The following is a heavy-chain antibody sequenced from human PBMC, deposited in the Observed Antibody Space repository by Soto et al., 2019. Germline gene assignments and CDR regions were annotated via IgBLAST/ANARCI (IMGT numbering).Heavy chain of an antibody. D-gene: IGHD2-15*01. J-gene: IGHJ5*02. Sequence: SLTQSLTCTVSGDSSISSDFYLSWVRQPPGKGLEWIGSIFYLGSSYYNPSLKSRVTMSVDTSKNQFSLRLRSVTAADTALYFCARHSLVLRKNTWFDPRVQGIMVTVSS. CDR1: GDSSISSDFY. CDR3: ARHSLVLRKNTWFDP. CDR2: IFYLGSS. V-gene: IGHV4-39*01.